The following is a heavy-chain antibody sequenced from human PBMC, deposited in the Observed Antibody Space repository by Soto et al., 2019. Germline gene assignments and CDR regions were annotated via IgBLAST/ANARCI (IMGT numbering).Heavy chain of an antibody. V-gene: IGHV1-69*02. J-gene: IGHJ2*01. CDR3: ARLGIARYFDL. CDR1: GGTFSSYT. Sequence: QVQLVQSGAEVKKPGSSVKVSCKASGGTFSSYTISWVRQAPGQGLEWMGRIIPILGIANYAQKFQGRVTXTXXKSTSTAYMELSSLRSEDTAVYYCARLGIARYFDLWGRGTLVTVSS. D-gene: IGHD2-15*01. CDR2: IIPILGIA.